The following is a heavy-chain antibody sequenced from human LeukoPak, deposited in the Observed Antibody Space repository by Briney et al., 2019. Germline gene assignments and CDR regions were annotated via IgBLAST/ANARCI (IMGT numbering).Heavy chain of an antibody. Sequence: PSETLSLTCAVYGGSFSGYYWSWIRQPPGKGLEWIGEINHSGSTNYNPSLKSRVTISVDTSKNQFSLKLSSVTAADTAVYYCARSLGINFDYWGQGTLVTVSS. CDR1: GGSFSGYY. CDR3: ARSLGINFDY. D-gene: IGHD7-27*01. J-gene: IGHJ4*02. CDR2: INHSGST. V-gene: IGHV4-34*01.